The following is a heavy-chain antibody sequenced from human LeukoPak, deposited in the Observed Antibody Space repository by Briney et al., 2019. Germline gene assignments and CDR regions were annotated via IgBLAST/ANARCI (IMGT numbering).Heavy chain of an antibody. J-gene: IGHJ4*02. V-gene: IGHV3-23*01. Sequence: GGSLRLSCAATGSTFSSYAMTWVRQAPGEGLEWVSGISGSSGITYYADSVKGRFTISRDISKNMLYLQMNSLRAEDTAVYHCAKGAYYDILTGYLLDYWGQGTLVTVSS. CDR1: GSTFSSYA. CDR2: ISGSSGIT. CDR3: AKGAYYDILTGYLLDY. D-gene: IGHD3-9*01.